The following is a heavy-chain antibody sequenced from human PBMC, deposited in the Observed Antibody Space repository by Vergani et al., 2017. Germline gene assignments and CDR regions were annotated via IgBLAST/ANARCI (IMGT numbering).Heavy chain of an antibody. CDR2: IYYSGST. J-gene: IGHJ6*04. CDR3: ARLTPVLRYFGEVDV. Sequence: QVQLQESGPGLVKPSETLSLTCTVSGGSISSHYWSWIRQPPGKGLEWIGYIYYSGSTNYNPSLNSRVTISVDTSKNQFSLKLSSVTAADTAVYYCARLTPVLRYFGEVDVWGKGTTVTVSS. CDR1: GGSISSHY. D-gene: IGHD3-9*01. V-gene: IGHV4-59*08.